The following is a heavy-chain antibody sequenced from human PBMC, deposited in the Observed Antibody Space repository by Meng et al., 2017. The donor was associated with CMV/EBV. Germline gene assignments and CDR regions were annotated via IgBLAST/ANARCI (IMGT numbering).Heavy chain of an antibody. V-gene: IGHV3-30-3*01. J-gene: IGHJ6*02. D-gene: IGHD3-10*01. CDR1: GFTSRTYW. CDR2: ISYDGSNK. CDR3: ARDRKVRGVMKDIEYYYYGMDV. Sequence: GESLKISCVASGFTSRTYWMSWVRQAPGKGLEWVAVISYDGSNKYYADSVKGRFTISRDNSKNTLYLQMNSLRAEDTAVYYCARDRKVRGVMKDIEYYYYGMDVWGQGTTVTVSS.